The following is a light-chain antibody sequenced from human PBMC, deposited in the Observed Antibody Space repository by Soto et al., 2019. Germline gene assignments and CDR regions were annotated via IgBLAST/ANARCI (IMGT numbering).Light chain of an antibody. Sequence: SVLTQPPSVSGSPGQSVTFSCTGTSSDVGSYNRLSWYQQPPGTAPKLIMYEVNTRPSGVPDRFSGSKSGSTASLTISGLQAEDEADYYCSLYISGSTYVFGTGTKVTV. CDR3: SLYISGSTYV. J-gene: IGLJ1*01. CDR1: SSDVGSYNR. V-gene: IGLV2-18*01. CDR2: EVN.